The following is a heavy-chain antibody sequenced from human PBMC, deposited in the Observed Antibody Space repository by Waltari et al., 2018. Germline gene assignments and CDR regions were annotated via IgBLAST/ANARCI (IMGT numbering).Heavy chain of an antibody. Sequence: QVQLVQSGAEVKKPGASVKVSCKASGYTFTSYDINWVRQATGQGLEWMGWMNPNSGNTGYAQKFQGRVTMTRNTSISTAYMELSSLRSEDTAVYYCARGISYRQQLVQTYDYWGQGTLVTVSS. V-gene: IGHV1-8*01. CDR2: MNPNSGNT. D-gene: IGHD6-13*01. J-gene: IGHJ4*02. CDR1: GYTFTSYD. CDR3: ARGISYRQQLVQTYDY.